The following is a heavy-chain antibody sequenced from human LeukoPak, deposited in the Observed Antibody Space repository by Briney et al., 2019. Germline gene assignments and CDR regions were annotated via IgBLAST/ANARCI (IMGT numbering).Heavy chain of an antibody. CDR1: GGSFSGYY. Sequence: SETLSLTCAVYGGSFSGYYWSWIRQPPGKGLEWIGEINHSGSTNYNPSLKSRVTISVDTSKNQFSLKLSSVTAAYTAVYYCARERITMIVVVWGAFDYWGQGTLVTVSS. J-gene: IGHJ4*02. CDR2: INHSGST. D-gene: IGHD3-22*01. CDR3: ARERITMIVVVWGAFDY. V-gene: IGHV4-34*01.